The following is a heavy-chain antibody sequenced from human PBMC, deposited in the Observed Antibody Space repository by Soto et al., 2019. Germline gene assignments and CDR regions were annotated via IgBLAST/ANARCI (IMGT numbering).Heavy chain of an antibody. Sequence: GGSLRLSCAASGFTFSYYPLHWVRRAPGKGLEWVSSISGVRDYVRYADSVKGRFAISRDNAKTSLYLQMNSLTAEDTAVYYCAREGVHNYTEYYFDYWGQGTLVTVSS. CDR3: AREGVHNYTEYYFDY. D-gene: IGHD3-10*01. CDR1: GFTFSYYP. CDR2: ISGVRDYV. V-gene: IGHV3-21*06. J-gene: IGHJ4*02.